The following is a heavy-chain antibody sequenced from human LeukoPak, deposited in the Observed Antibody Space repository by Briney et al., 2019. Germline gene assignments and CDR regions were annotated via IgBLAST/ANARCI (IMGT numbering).Heavy chain of an antibody. D-gene: IGHD3-22*01. J-gene: IGHJ4*02. Sequence: GGSLRLSCAASGFTVSSNYMSWVRQAPGKGLEWVANIKQDGSEKYYVDSVKGRFTISRDNAKNSLYLQMNSLRAEDTAVYYCARSRDYYDSSGYYYLWYFDYWGQGTLVTVSS. V-gene: IGHV3-7*01. CDR1: GFTVSSNY. CDR3: ARSRDYYDSSGYYYLWYFDY. CDR2: IKQDGSEK.